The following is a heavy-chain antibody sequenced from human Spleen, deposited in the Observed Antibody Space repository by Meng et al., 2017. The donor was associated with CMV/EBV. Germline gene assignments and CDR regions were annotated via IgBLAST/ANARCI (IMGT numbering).Heavy chain of an antibody. CDR2: ISAYNGDT. D-gene: IGHD6-13*01. V-gene: IGHV1-18*01. Sequence: KVSCKASGYTFTSYDINWVRQATGQGLEWMGWISAYNGDTNYAQTLQGRVTMTTDTSTNIAYMELRGLRFDDTAVYYCARDSSWFDYWGQGTLVTVSS. J-gene: IGHJ4*02. CDR1: GYTFTSYD. CDR3: ARDSSWFDY.